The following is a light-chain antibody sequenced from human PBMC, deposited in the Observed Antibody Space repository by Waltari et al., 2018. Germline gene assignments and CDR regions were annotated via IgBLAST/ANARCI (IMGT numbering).Light chain of an antibody. CDR1: RRDVGGYNY. J-gene: IGLJ3*02. V-gene: IGLV2-23*02. Sequence: QSALTQPAPVSGSPGQSITIPCTGTRRDVGGYNYFSWYQQHPGKAPKLMIYDVSKRPSGVSNRFSGSKSGNTASLTISGLQAEDEADYYCCSYAGSSTWVFGGGTKLTVL. CDR3: CSYAGSSTWV. CDR2: DVS.